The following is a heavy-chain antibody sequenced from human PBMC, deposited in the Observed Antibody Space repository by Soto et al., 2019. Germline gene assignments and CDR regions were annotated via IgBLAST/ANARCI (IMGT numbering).Heavy chain of an antibody. CDR3: ARDVAVADDNWFDP. D-gene: IGHD6-19*01. CDR1: GYTFTSYA. J-gene: IGHJ5*02. CDR2: INAGNGNT. V-gene: IGHV1-3*01. Sequence: ASVKVSCKASGYTFTSYAMHWVRQAPGQRLEWMGWINAGNGNTKYSQKLQGRVTMTTDTSTSTAYMELRSLRSDDTAVYYCARDVAVADDNWFDPWGQGTLVTVSS.